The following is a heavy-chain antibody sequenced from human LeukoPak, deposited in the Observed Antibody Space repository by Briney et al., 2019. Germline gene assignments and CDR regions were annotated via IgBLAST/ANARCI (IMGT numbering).Heavy chain of an antibody. CDR3: ARGGSLYDASYSYYLDV. CDR2: IDIDGGT. D-gene: IGHD2/OR15-2a*01. Sequence: GGSLRLSCAASGFTFSNNDMHWVRQATGKSLEWVSGIDIDGGTYYGDSVKGRFTISRENAQNSLFLQMNNLRAEDAAVYYCARGGSLYDASYSYYLDVWGKGTRVTVSS. V-gene: IGHV3-13*01. J-gene: IGHJ6*03. CDR1: GFTFSNND.